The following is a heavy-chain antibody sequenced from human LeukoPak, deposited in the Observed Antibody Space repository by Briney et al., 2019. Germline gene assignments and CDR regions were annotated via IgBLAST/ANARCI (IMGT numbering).Heavy chain of an antibody. CDR2: IYYSGST. CDR1: GGSISSYY. Sequence: SETLSLTCTDSGGSISSYYWSWIRQPPGKGLERIGYIYYSGSTNYNPSLKSRVTISVDTSKNQFSLKLSSVTAADKAVYYCARAYGQLRLGELSYYFDYWGQGTLVTVSS. J-gene: IGHJ4*02. D-gene: IGHD3-16*02. V-gene: IGHV4-59*01. CDR3: ARAYGQLRLGELSYYFDY.